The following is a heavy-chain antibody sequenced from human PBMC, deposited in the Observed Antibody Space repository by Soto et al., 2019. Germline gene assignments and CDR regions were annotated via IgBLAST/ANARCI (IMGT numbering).Heavy chain of an antibody. CDR2: ISAYNGNT. V-gene: IGHV1-18*01. Sequence: QVQLVQSGAEVKKPGASVKVSCKASGYTFTSYGISWVRQAPGQGLEWMGWISAYNGNTNYAQKLQGRVTMTTDTSTSTAYMELRSLRSDDTAVSYCARDEYYDFWSGYSLPDYWGQGTLVTVSS. CDR3: ARDEYYDFWSGYSLPDY. J-gene: IGHJ4*02. D-gene: IGHD3-3*01. CDR1: GYTFTSYG.